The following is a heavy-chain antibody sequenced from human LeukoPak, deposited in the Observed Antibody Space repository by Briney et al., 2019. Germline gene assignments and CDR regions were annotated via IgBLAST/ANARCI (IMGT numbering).Heavy chain of an antibody. CDR3: AKDLEYGDYGDY. CDR2: IRYDGSNK. CDR1: GFTFSSYG. V-gene: IGHV3-30*02. D-gene: IGHD4-17*01. Sequence: GGSLRLSCAASGFTFSSYGMHWVRQAPGKGLEWVAFIRYDGSNKYYADSVKGRFTISRDNSKNTLYPQMNSLRAEDTAVYYCAKDLEYGDYGDYWGQGTLVTVSS. J-gene: IGHJ4*02.